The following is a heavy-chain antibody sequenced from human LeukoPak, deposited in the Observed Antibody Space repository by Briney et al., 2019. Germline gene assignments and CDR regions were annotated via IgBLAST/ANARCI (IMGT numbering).Heavy chain of an antibody. CDR1: GFSFSDYN. J-gene: IGHJ3*02. V-gene: IGHV3-21*01. CDR2: ITTTGTYI. Sequence: GGSLRLSCAASGFSFSDYNMNWVRQAPGKALEWVSSITTTGTYIFYGDSVKGRFTISRDNSKNTLYLQMNSLRAEDTAVYYCASNSHYYDSIVGAFDIWGQGTMVTVSS. D-gene: IGHD3-22*01. CDR3: ASNSHYYDSIVGAFDI.